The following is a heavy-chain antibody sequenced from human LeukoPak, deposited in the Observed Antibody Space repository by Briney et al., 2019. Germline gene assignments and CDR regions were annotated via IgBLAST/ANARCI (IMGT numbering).Heavy chain of an antibody. V-gene: IGHV3-30*03. Sequence: GGSLRLSCAASGFTFSSYSMNWVRQAPGKGLEWVAVISYDGSNKYYADSVKGRFTISRDNSKNTLYLQMNSLRAEDTAVYYCARDFGYYYDSSGYYLPYYWGQGTLVTVSS. D-gene: IGHD3-22*01. CDR1: GFTFSSYS. J-gene: IGHJ4*02. CDR3: ARDFGYYYDSSGYYLPYY. CDR2: ISYDGSNK.